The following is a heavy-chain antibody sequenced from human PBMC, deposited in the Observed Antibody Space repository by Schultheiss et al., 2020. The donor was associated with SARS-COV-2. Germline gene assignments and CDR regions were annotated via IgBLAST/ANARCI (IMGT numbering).Heavy chain of an antibody. J-gene: IGHJ5*02. Sequence: GSLRLSCAASGFAVDNNYMSWVRQAPGKGLEWIGEINHSGSTNYNPSLKSRVTISVDTSKNQFSLKLSSVTAADTAVYYCARGSSNWNYVSASGQRRFDPWGQGTLVTVSS. D-gene: IGHD1-7*01. V-gene: IGHV4-34*01. CDR1: GFAVDNNY. CDR2: INHSGST. CDR3: ARGSSNWNYVSASGQRRFDP.